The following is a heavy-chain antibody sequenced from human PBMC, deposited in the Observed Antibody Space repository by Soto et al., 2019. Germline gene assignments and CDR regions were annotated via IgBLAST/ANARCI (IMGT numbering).Heavy chain of an antibody. J-gene: IGHJ6*02. Sequence: QVQLVQSGAEVKQPGASVKVSCKASGYTFSVYHMHWVRQATGQGLEWMGWSHPSSGGTNDAQRFEGRVTMTRDTSINTAYMELSRLTSDDTAVYYCAKELQRGLDVGCQGTTVTVSS. CDR1: GYTFSVYH. V-gene: IGHV1-2*02. D-gene: IGHD2-21*02. CDR3: AKELQRGLDV. CDR2: SHPSSGGT.